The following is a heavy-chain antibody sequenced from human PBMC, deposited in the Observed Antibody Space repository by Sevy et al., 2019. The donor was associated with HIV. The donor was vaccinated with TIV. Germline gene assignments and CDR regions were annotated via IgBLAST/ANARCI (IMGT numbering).Heavy chain of an antibody. CDR2: IKGDGSDK. D-gene: IGHD3-16*01. CDR3: AHETFGRFES. V-gene: IGHV3-7*01. CDR1: GFRFSIYA. Sequence: GGSLRLSCTTSGFRFSIYAMTWVRQAPGKGLEWVANIKGDGSDKHYVDSVEGRFTISRDNAKNVLYLQMNSLRVEDTAVYYCAHETFGRFESWGQGTLVTVSS. J-gene: IGHJ4*02.